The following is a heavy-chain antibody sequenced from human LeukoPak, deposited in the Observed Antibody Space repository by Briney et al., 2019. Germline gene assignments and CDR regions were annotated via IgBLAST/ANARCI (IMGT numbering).Heavy chain of an antibody. CDR2: ISYDGSNK. Sequence: GGSLRLSCAASGFTFSSYAMRWVRQAPGKGLGWVAAISYDGSNKYYADCVKGRFTISRDNSKNTLYLQMNSLRAEDTAVYYCARDPGLGYCSSTSCFPYYFDYWGQGTLVTVSS. CDR3: ARDPGLGYCSSTSCFPYYFDY. J-gene: IGHJ4*02. CDR1: GFTFSSYA. V-gene: IGHV3-30-3*01. D-gene: IGHD2-2*01.